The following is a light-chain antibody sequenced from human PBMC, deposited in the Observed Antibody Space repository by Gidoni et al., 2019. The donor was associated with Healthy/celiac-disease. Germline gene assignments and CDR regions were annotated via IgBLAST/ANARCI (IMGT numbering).Light chain of an antibody. Sequence: ALQMTQSPASLSASVGERLTITCRASQGIRNDLGLYQQKPGKAPKLLIYAASSLQSGVPSRCSGSGSGKDFTLTISSLQHEDFATYYCLQDYNYPWTFGQGTKVEIK. CDR3: LQDYNYPWT. CDR1: QGIRND. J-gene: IGKJ1*01. CDR2: AAS. V-gene: IGKV1-6*01.